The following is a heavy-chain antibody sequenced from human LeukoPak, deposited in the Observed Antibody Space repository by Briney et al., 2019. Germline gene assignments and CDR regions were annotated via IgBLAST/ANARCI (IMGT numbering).Heavy chain of an antibody. J-gene: IGHJ4*02. V-gene: IGHV4-59*01. Sequence: PSETLSLTCTVSGGSISSYYWSWIRQPPGKGLGGVGYIYYSGITNYNPSLKRRVTISVDKSKNQFSLKLSSVTAADTAVYYCARAVDTAMASFDYWGQGTLVTVSS. CDR1: GGSISSYY. CDR3: ARAVDTAMASFDY. CDR2: IYYSGIT. D-gene: IGHD5-18*01.